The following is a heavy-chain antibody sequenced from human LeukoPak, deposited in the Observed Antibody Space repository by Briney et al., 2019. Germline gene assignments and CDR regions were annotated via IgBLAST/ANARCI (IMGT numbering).Heavy chain of an antibody. V-gene: IGHV7-4-1*02. CDR3: ARDLGSSWPRDFDY. D-gene: IGHD6-13*01. Sequence: ASVKVSCKASGYTFTSYAMIWVRQAPGQGLEWMGWINTNTGNPTYAQGFTGRFVFSLDTSVSTAYLQISSLKAEDTAVYYCARDLGSSWPRDFDYWGQGTLVTVSS. CDR1: GYTFTSYA. J-gene: IGHJ4*02. CDR2: INTNTGNP.